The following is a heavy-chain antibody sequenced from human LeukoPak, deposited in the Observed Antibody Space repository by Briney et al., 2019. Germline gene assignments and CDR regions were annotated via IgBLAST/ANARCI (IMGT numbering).Heavy chain of an antibody. J-gene: IGHJ4*02. CDR2: MYYSGST. CDR3: ARLHFDYYFDY. D-gene: IGHD3-9*01. V-gene: IGHV4-59*01. CDR1: GGSIRSYY. Sequence: SETPSLTCTVSGGSIRSYYWSWIRQAPGKGLECIGYMYYSGSTNYNPSLKSRVAISGDTSKNQFSLKLSSVTAADTAVYYCARLHFDYYFDYWGQGTLVTVSS.